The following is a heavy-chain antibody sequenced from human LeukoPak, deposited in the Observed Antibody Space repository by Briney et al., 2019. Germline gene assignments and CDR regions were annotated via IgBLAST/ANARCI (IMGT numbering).Heavy chain of an antibody. CDR3: AKDGYEKPFDY. J-gene: IGHJ4*02. V-gene: IGHV3-30*18. Sequence: PGGSLRLSCAASGFTFSSYGMHWVRQAPGQGLEWVAVISYDGNNKYYADSVKGRFTISRDNSKNTLYLQMNSLRAEDTAVYYCAKDGYEKPFDYWGQGTLVTVSS. CDR2: ISYDGNNK. CDR1: GFTFSSYG. D-gene: IGHD2-2*03.